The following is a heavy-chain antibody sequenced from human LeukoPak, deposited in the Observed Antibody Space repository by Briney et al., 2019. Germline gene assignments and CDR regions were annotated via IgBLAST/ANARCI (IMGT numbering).Heavy chain of an antibody. D-gene: IGHD3-10*01. CDR3: ARGKWTMVRGVFDN. CDR1: GGSFGGYY. V-gene: IGHV4-34*01. CDR2: INHSGST. Sequence: SETLSLTCAVYGGSFGGYYWSWIRQPPGKGLEWIGEINHSGSTNYNPSLKSRVTISVDTSKNQFSLKLSSVTAADTAVYYCARGKWTMVRGVFDNWDQGTMVTVSS. J-gene: IGHJ3*02.